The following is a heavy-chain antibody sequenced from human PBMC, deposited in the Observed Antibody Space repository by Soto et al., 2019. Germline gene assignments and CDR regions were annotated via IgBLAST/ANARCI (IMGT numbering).Heavy chain of an antibody. D-gene: IGHD3-10*01. Sequence: QVQLVQSGSDVKKAGSSVKVSCKASGDTFNFYTINWVRQAPGLGLEWMGRFNPILSMSNYAQKFEGRVRITADKSTNTAYMELSRLRVEDTAMYYCATSYGSGYRAFDFWGQGALVTVSS. CDR1: GDTFNFYT. J-gene: IGHJ4*02. CDR2: FNPILSMS. V-gene: IGHV1-69*02. CDR3: ATSYGSGYRAFDF.